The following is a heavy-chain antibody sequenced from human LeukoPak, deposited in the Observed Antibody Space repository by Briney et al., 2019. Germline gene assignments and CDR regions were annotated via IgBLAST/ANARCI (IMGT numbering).Heavy chain of an antibody. CDR1: GGTFSSYA. J-gene: IGHJ4*02. D-gene: IGHD3-3*01. Sequence: ASVKVSCKASGGTFSSYAISWVRQAPGQGLEWMGRIIPILGIANYAQKFQGRVTITADKSTSTAYMELSSLRSEDTAVYYCAYDFWSGYGAYWGQGTLVTVSP. CDR2: IIPILGIA. CDR3: AYDFWSGYGAY. V-gene: IGHV1-69*04.